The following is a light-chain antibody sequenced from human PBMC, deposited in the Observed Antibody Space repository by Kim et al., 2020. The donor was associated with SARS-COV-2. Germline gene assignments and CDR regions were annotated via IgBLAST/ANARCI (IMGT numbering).Light chain of an antibody. J-gene: IGLJ2*01. Sequence: SPGQTASITCSGDKLGDKYACWYQQRPGQSPVLVIYQDTKRPSGIPERFSGSNSGNTATLTISETQAMDEADYYCQTWDGSTSEVIFGGGTQLTVL. CDR1: KLGDKY. CDR2: QDT. CDR3: QTWDGSTSEVI. V-gene: IGLV3-1*01.